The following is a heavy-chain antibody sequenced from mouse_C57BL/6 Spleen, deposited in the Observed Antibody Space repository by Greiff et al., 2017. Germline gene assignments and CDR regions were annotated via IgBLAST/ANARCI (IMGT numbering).Heavy chain of an antibody. J-gene: IGHJ1*03. CDR3: ASLSYYGSSYGYFDV. CDR1: GYTFTSYW. CDR2: IYPGSGST. Sequence: VQLQQPGAELVKPGASVKMSCKASGYTFTSYWITWVKQRPGQGLEWIGDIYPGSGSTNYNEKFKSKATLTVDTSSRTAYMQLSSLTSEDSAVYYCASLSYYGSSYGYFDVWGTGTTVTVSS. V-gene: IGHV1-55*01. D-gene: IGHD1-1*01.